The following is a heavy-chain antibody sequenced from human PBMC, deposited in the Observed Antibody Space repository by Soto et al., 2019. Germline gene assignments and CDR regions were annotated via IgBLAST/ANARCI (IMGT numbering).Heavy chain of an antibody. V-gene: IGHV3-9*01. Sequence: EVQLVESGGGLVQPGRSLRLSCAASGFTFDDYAMHWVRQAPGKGLEWVSGISWNSGSIGYADSVKGRFTISRDNAKNSLYLQMNSLRAEDTALYYCAKEHCSSTRCYSPHGMDVWGQGTTVTVSS. D-gene: IGHD2-2*02. CDR3: AKEHCSSTRCYSPHGMDV. CDR1: GFTFDDYA. J-gene: IGHJ6*02. CDR2: ISWNSGSI.